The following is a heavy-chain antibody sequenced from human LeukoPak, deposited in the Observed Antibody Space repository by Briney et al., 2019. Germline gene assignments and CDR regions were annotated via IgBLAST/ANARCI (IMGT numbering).Heavy chain of an antibody. V-gene: IGHV1-46*01. CDR1: GYTFTSYY. J-gene: IGHJ6*02. Sequence: GASVTVSCKASGYTFTSYYMHWVRQAPAQGLEWMGIINPSGGSTSYAQKFQGRVTMTRDTSTSTVYMELSSLRSEDTAVYYCAREGAAGTSYYYYGMDVWGQGTTVTVSS. D-gene: IGHD6-13*01. CDR3: AREGAAGTSYYYYGMDV. CDR2: INPSGGST.